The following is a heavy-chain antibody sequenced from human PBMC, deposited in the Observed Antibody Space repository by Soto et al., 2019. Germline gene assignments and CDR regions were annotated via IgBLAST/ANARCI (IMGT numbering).Heavy chain of an antibody. CDR1: RVSINSYY. J-gene: IGHJ4*02. CDR2: IYYSGST. Sequence: PSVTLSLTSSISRVSINSYYWSWIRQPPGKGLEWIGYIYYSGSTNYNPSLKSRVTISVDTSKNQFSLKLSSVTAADTAVYYCARHHDSWGQGTLVTVS. CDR3: ARHHDS. V-gene: IGHV4-59*08.